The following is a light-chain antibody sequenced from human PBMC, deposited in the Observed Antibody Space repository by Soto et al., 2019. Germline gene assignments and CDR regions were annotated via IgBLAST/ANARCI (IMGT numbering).Light chain of an antibody. J-gene: IGLJ2*01. V-gene: IGLV2-11*01. CDR3: CSYAGTYTEV. CDR2: DVS. CDR1: SSDVGGYNY. Sequence: QSALTQPRSVSGSPGQSVTISCTGTSSDVGGYNYVSWYQQYAGKTPKLLIYDVSKRPSGVPDRFSGSKSGNTASLSISGLQAEDEADYYCCSYAGTYTEVFGGGTKLTGL.